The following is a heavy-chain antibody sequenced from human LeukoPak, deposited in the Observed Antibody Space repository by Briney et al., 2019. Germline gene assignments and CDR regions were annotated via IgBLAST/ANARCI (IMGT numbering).Heavy chain of an antibody. J-gene: IGHJ6*04. D-gene: IGHD3-10*01. CDR1: GFTFSRYW. Sequence: GGSLRLSCEASGFTFSRYWMHWVRQAPGKGLVWVSRINSDGSSTSYADSVKGRFTISRDNAKNTLYLQMNSLRAEDTAVYYCAKCPYGSGSYYSDVWGKGTTVTVSS. CDR2: INSDGSST. V-gene: IGHV3-74*01. CDR3: AKCPYGSGSYYSDV.